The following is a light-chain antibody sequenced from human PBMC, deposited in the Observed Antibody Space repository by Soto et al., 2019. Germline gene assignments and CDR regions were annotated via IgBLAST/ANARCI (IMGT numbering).Light chain of an antibody. V-gene: IGLV2-14*01. Sequence: QSVLTQPASVSGSPGQSITISCTGTSSDVGGYNYVSWYQQHPGKAPKLMIYDVSDRPSGVSNRFSGPKSGNTASLTISGLQAEDEADYYCSSYTSGFYVFGTGTKVTVL. CDR1: SSDVGGYNY. CDR3: SSYTSGFYV. CDR2: DVS. J-gene: IGLJ1*01.